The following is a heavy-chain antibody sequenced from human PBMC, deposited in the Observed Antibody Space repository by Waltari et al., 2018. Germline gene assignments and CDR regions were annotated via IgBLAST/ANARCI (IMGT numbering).Heavy chain of an antibody. CDR1: AHPLRRLR. V-gene: IGHV3-7*01. J-gene: IGHJ4*02. Sequence: EVQLVESGGGLVQPWGSLIRPCSLSAHPLRRLRRPAAGRAPGKGLEWVANIKQDGSEKYYVDSVKGRFTISRDNAKNSLYLQMNSLRAEDTAVYYCARDYRRQWLAPPDWGQGTLVTVSS. D-gene: IGHD6-19*01. CDR3: ARDYRRQWLAPPD. CDR2: IKQDGSEK.